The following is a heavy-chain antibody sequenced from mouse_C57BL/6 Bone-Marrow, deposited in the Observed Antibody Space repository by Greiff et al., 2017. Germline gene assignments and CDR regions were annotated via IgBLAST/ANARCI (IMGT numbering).Heavy chain of an antibody. J-gene: IGHJ1*03. D-gene: IGHD3-1*01. CDR3: ARPRRYFDV. V-gene: IGHV5-6*01. CDR2: ISSGGSYT. Sequence: EVKVVESGGDLVKPGGSLKLSCAASGFTFSSYGMSWVRQTPDKRLEWVATISSGGSYTYYPDNAKNTLHLQMSSLKSEDTAMYYCARPRRYFDVWGTGTTVTVSS. CDR1: GFTFSSYG.